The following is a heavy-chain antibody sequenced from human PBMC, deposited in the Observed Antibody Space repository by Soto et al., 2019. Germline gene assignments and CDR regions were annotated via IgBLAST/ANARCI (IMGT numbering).Heavy chain of an antibody. J-gene: IGHJ6*02. CDR3: VRDPAGHGMDV. CDR1: GFAFNSYD. CDR2: IGKGGDT. V-gene: IGHV3-13*01. Sequence: DVQLLESGGDFVQPGGSLRLSCAAPGFAFNSYDMQWVRQVTGKGLEWVSSIGKGGDTYYADSVKGRFTISRENAKNSLYLQMSSLRAGDTAVYYCVRDPAGHGMDVWGQGTTVIVS. D-gene: IGHD3-10*01.